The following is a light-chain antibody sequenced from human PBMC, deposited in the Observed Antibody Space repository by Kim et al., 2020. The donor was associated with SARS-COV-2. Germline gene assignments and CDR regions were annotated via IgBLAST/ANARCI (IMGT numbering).Light chain of an antibody. J-gene: IGLJ2*01. CDR2: DDS. Sequence: SYELTQPPSVSVAPGKTARITCGGNNIGSKSEHWYQQKPGQAPVLVVYDDSDRPSGIPERFSGSNSGNTATLTISRVEAGDEADYYCQVWDSSSDHVVFGGGTQLTVL. CDR3: QVWDSSSDHVV. CDR1: NIGSKS. V-gene: IGLV3-21*03.